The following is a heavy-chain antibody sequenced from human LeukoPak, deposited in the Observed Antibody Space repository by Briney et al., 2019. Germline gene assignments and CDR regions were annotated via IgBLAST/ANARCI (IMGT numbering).Heavy chain of an antibody. J-gene: IGHJ5*02. CDR2: ISSSSYI. CDR1: GFTFSSYT. V-gene: IGHV3-21*01. D-gene: IGHD3-16*02. Sequence: PGGSLRLSCAASGFTFSSYTMNWVRQAPGKGLEWVSSISSSSYIYYADSVKGRFTISRDNAKNSLYLQMNGLRAEDTAVYYCARDREGDYIWGSYRPDWFDPWGQGTLVTVSS. CDR3: ARDREGDYIWGSYRPDWFDP.